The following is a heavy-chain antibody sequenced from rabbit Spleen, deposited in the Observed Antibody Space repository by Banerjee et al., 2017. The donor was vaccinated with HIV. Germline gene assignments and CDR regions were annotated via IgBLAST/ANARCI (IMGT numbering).Heavy chain of an antibody. Sequence: QSLEESGGDLVKPGASLTLTCKASGFTISSSYYMCWVRQAPGKGLELIACIDSSSSGFTYSATWAKGRFTCSKTSSTTVTLQMTSLTVADTATYFCARDAGRGDYIDGVFNLWSPGTLVTVS. J-gene: IGHJ4*01. D-gene: IGHD8-1*01. CDR2: IDSSSSGFT. CDR1: GFTISSSYY. CDR3: ARDAGRGDYIDGVFNL. V-gene: IGHV1S40*01.